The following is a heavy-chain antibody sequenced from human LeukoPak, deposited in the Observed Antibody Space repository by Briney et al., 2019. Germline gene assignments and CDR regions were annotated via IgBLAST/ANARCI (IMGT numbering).Heavy chain of an antibody. Sequence: GESLKISCKGSGYSFTSYWIGWVRQMPGKGLEWMGIIYPGDSDTRYSPSFQGQVTLSADKSISTAYLQWSSLKASDTAMYYCARGGAYYDFWSGYYSSPYYYYMDVWGKGTTVTVSS. CDR2: IYPGDSDT. J-gene: IGHJ6*03. D-gene: IGHD3-3*01. CDR3: ARGGAYYDFWSGYYSSPYYYYMDV. V-gene: IGHV5-51*01. CDR1: GYSFTSYW.